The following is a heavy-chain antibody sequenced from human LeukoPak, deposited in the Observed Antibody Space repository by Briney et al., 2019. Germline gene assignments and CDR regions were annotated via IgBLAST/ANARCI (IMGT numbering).Heavy chain of an antibody. CDR3: ARNISSGWYVDY. CDR2: ISGSGDST. D-gene: IGHD6-19*01. J-gene: IGHJ4*02. V-gene: IGHV3-23*01. Sequence: GGSLTLSCAVSGFNFSSYAMSWVRQAPGKGLEWVSGISGSGDSTSYADSVKGRFSVSRDNSKNTLYLQMNSLRAEDTALYYCARNISSGWYVDYWGPGTLVTVSS. CDR1: GFNFSSYA.